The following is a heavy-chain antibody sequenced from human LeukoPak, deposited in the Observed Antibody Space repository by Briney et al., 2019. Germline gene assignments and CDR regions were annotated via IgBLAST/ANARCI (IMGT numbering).Heavy chain of an antibody. V-gene: IGHV3-30-3*01. D-gene: IGHD2-2*02. CDR3: ARQTLGYCSSTSCYTFDY. CDR2: ISYDGTNI. Sequence: PGGSLRLSCAASGFTFITYAMNWVRQAPGKGLEWVAVISYDGTNIHYTDSVQGRFTISRDNAKNSLYLQMNSLRAEDTAVYYCARQTLGYCSSTSCYTFDYWGQGTLVTVSS. J-gene: IGHJ4*02. CDR1: GFTFITYA.